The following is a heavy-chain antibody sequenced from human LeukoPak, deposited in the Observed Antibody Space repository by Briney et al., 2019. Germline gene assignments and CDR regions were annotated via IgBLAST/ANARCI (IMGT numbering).Heavy chain of an antibody. D-gene: IGHD1-1*01. CDR3: VKAPTLTGTAYYFDY. J-gene: IGHJ4*02. CDR2: INWDGGST. V-gene: IGHV3-43D*03. Sequence: GGSLRLSCAASGFTFVDYAMHWVRQAPGKGLEWVSLINWDGGSTYYADSVKGRFTISRDNSKNSLYLEMNSLRAEDTALYYCVKAPTLTGTAYYFDYWGQGALVTVSS. CDR1: GFTFVDYA.